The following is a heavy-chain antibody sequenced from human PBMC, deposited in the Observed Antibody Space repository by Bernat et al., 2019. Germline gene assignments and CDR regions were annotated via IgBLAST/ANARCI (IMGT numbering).Heavy chain of an antibody. J-gene: IGHJ6*02. Sequence: QVQLQQWGAGLLKPSETLSLTCGVSGGSLYDYFWTWIRQPPGKGLEWIGEINHSGNTNYNPSLKSRVTISTDTSKNQFSLKLSSVTAADTAVYYCARGRLKLYPYYYYNGMDVWGQGTTVTVSS. V-gene: IGHV4-34*01. CDR2: INHSGNT. D-gene: IGHD2/OR15-2a*01. CDR1: GGSLYDYF. CDR3: ARGRLKLYPYYYYNGMDV.